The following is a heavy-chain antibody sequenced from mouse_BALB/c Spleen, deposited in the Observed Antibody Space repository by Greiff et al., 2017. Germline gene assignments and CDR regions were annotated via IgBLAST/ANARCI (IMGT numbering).Heavy chain of an antibody. CDR1: GFSLTSYG. CDR2: IWAGGST. J-gene: IGHJ1*01. CDR3: ARDDSWYFDV. Sequence: QVQLKESGPGLVAPSQSLSITCTVSGFSLTSYGVHWVRQPPGKGLEWLGVIWAGGSTNYNSALMSRLSISKDNSKSQVFLKMNSLQTDDTAMYYCARDDSWYFDVWGAGTTVTVSS. D-gene: IGHD2-4*01. V-gene: IGHV2-9*02.